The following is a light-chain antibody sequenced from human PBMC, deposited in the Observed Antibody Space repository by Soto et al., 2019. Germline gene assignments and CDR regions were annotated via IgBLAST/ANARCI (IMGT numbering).Light chain of an antibody. J-gene: IGKJ4*01. Sequence: EIVLTQSPATLSLSPGERATLSCRASQSVSSYLAWYQQKPGQAPRLLIYDASNRATGIPARFRGSGSETVFPLPISSLEPEDFAVYYCQQRITWPLTFGGGTEVEV. CDR3: QQRITWPLT. CDR1: QSVSSY. V-gene: IGKV3-11*01. CDR2: DAS.